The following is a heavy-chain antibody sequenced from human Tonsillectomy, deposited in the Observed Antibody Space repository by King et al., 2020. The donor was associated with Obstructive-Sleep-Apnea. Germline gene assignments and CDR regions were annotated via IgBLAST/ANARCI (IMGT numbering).Heavy chain of an antibody. CDR2: IDTRTRKP. D-gene: IGHD4-23*01. CDR1: GFTLSSYA. V-gene: IGHV7-4-1*02. Sequence: QLVQSGSELKKPGASVTVSCKTSGFTLSSYAIHWMRQAPGQGLEWMGWIDTRTRKPTYAKGFTGRFVFSLETAVTTAFLQIRSLKTEDTAVYYCARDTYGGKSRLDPWGQGTLVTVSS. CDR3: ARDTYGGKSRLDP. J-gene: IGHJ5*02.